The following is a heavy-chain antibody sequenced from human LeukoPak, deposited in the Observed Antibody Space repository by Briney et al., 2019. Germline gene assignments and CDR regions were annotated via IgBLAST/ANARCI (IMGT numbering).Heavy chain of an antibody. J-gene: IGHJ6*02. V-gene: IGHV3-30*03. CDR3: AMATYYYYYGMDV. CDR1: GFTFSSYG. D-gene: IGHD5-24*01. Sequence: GGSLRLSCAASGFTFSSYGMHWVRQAPGKGLEWVAVISYDGSNKYYADSVKGRFTISRDNSKNTLYLQMNSLRAEDTAVYYCAMATYYYYYGMDVWGQGTTVTVSS. CDR2: ISYDGSNK.